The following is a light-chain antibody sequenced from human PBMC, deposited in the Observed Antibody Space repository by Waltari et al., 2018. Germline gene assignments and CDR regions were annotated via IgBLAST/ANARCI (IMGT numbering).Light chain of an antibody. J-gene: IGLJ2*01. Sequence: QSVLTQPPSLSGAPGQRVTISCTGSSSSIGAGYDVNWYQQLPGTAPKLLIYGNNNRPSGVPDRFSGSKSGTSASLAITGLQAEDEADYYCQSYDSSLSGSVFGGGTILTVL. V-gene: IGLV1-40*01. CDR1: SSSIGAGYD. CDR3: QSYDSSLSGSV. CDR2: GNN.